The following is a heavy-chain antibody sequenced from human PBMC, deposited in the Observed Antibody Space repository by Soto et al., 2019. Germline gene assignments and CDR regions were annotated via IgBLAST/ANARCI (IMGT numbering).Heavy chain of an antibody. D-gene: IGHD1-1*01. V-gene: IGHV3-23*01. J-gene: IGHJ4*02. Sequence: EVQLLESGGGLVQPGGSLRLSCAASGFTFSSYAMSWVRQAPGKGLEWVSAISGSGGSTYYADSVKGRFTISRDTSKNTLFLQMNSLRAEDTAVYYCAKGPQIAHLERSPQFDYGGQGTLVTVSA. CDR1: GFTFSSYA. CDR2: ISGSGGST. CDR3: AKGPQIAHLERSPQFDY.